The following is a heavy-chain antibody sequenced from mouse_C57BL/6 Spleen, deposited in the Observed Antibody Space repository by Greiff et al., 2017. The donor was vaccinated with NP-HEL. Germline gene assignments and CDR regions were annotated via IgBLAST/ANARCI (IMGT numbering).Heavy chain of an antibody. CDR2: ISYDGSN. V-gene: IGHV3-6*01. D-gene: IGHD1-1*01. CDR1: GYSITSGYY. Sequence: DVQLQESGPGLVKPSQSLSLTCSVTGYSITSGYYWNWIRQFPGNKLEWMGYISYDGSNNYNPSLKNRISITRDTPKNQFFLKLNSVTTEDTATYYCARDGHYYGSSLAWFAYWGQGTLVTVSA. J-gene: IGHJ3*01. CDR3: ARDGHYYGSSLAWFAY.